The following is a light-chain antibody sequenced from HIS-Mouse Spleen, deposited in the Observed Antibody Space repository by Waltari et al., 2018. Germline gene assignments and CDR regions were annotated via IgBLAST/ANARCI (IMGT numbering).Light chain of an antibody. Sequence: QSALTQPASVSWSPGQSITISCTGTSSDVGGYNYVSWYQQHPGKAPKPMIYDVSNRPSGVSNRFSGSKSGNTASLTISGLQAEDEADYYCSSYTSSSTRVFGGGTKLTVL. CDR3: SSYTSSSTRV. J-gene: IGLJ3*02. CDR1: SSDVGGYNY. V-gene: IGLV2-14*03. CDR2: DVS.